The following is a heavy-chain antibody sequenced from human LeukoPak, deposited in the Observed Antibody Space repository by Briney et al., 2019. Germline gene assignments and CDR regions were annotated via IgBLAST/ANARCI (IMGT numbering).Heavy chain of an antibody. CDR1: GFIFSNYN. J-gene: IGHJ4*02. Sequence: PGGSLRLSCAASGFIFSNYNMNWVRQAPGKGLEWVSYISSSGSTIYYADSVKGRFTISRDNTKSSLYLQMNSLGAEDTAMYYCAKLLGTVTTYDSWGQGTRVTVSS. D-gene: IGHD2/OR15-2a*01. CDR3: AKLLGTVTTYDS. CDR2: ISSSGSTI. V-gene: IGHV3-48*04.